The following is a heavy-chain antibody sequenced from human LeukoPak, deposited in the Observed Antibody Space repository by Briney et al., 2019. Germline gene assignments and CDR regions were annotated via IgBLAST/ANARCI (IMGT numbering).Heavy chain of an antibody. CDR3: ARDFRLEPGTFDY. Sequence: GGSLRLSCAASGFTFSSYGMHWVRQAPGKGLEWVAVIWYDGSNKYYADSVKGRFTISRDNSKNTLYLQMNSLRAEDTAVYYCARDFRLEPGTFDYWGQGTLVTVSS. J-gene: IGHJ4*02. CDR1: GFTFSSYG. CDR2: IWYDGSNK. D-gene: IGHD1-1*01. V-gene: IGHV3-33*01.